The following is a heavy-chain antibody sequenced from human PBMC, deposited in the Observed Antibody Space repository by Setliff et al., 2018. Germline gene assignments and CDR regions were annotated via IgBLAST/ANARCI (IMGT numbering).Heavy chain of an antibody. Sequence: SETLSLTCAVSGVSVNSLTWWSWVRQTPGKGLEWIGFIYHDGNPKFNPSVNYNPSLKSRVTMSIDKSKNQFSLNLRSVTAADTAVYYCTRGGERYHTANWGQGLLVTVS. CDR3: TRGGERYHTAN. J-gene: IGHJ4*02. CDR1: GVSVNSLTW. D-gene: IGHD2-2*01. CDR2: IYHDGNP. V-gene: IGHV4-28*03.